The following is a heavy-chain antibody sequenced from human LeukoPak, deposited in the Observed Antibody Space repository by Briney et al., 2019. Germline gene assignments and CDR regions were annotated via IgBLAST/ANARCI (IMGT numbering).Heavy chain of an antibody. D-gene: IGHD4-17*01. Sequence: PGGSLRLSCAASGFKFSSNWMSWVRQAPGKGLEWVANIKQDGSEKYYVDSVKGRFTISRDNAKNSLYLQMNSLRAEDTAVYYCAREGPSVTPHYWGQGTLVTVSS. J-gene: IGHJ4*02. CDR1: GFKFSSNW. CDR2: IKQDGSEK. CDR3: AREGPSVTPHY. V-gene: IGHV3-7*01.